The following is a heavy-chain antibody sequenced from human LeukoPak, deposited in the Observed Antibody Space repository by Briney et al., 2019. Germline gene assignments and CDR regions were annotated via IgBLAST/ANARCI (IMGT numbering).Heavy chain of an antibody. CDR3: ARDKKDYRIAAAGTY. D-gene: IGHD6-13*01. CDR1: GFTFSSYA. J-gene: IGHJ4*02. CDR2: ISYDGSNK. Sequence: GGSLRLSCAASGFTFSSYAMHWVRQAPGKGLEWVAVISYDGSNKYYADSVKGRFTISRDNSKNTLYLQMNSLRAEDTAVYYCARDKKDYRIAAAGTYWGQGTLVTVSS. V-gene: IGHV3-30*04.